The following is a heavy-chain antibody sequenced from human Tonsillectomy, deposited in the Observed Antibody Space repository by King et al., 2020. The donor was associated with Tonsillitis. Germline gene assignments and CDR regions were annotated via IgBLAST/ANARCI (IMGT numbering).Heavy chain of an antibody. J-gene: IGHJ6*03. V-gene: IGHV1-69*04. CDR2: IIPILGIA. D-gene: IGHD3-3*01. CDR1: GGTFSSYA. Sequence: QLVQSGAEVKKPGSSVKVSCKASGGTFSSYAISWVRQAPGQGLEWMGRIIPILGIANYAQKFQGRVTITADKSTSKAYMELSSLRSEETAVYYCARDPVITIPGGYMDVWGKGTTVTVSS. CDR3: ARDPVITIPGGYMDV.